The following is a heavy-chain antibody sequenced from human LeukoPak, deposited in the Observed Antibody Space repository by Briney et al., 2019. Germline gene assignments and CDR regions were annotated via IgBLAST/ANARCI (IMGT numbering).Heavy chain of an antibody. CDR1: GGSISSYY. Sequence: SETLSLTCTVSGGSISSYYWSWIRQPPGKGLEWIGYIYYSGSTNYNPSLKSRVTISVDTSKNQFSLRLGSVTAADTAVYYCALNVDTAMVYDYWGQGTLVTVSS. D-gene: IGHD5-18*01. V-gene: IGHV4-59*01. CDR3: ALNVDTAMVYDY. J-gene: IGHJ4*02. CDR2: IYYSGST.